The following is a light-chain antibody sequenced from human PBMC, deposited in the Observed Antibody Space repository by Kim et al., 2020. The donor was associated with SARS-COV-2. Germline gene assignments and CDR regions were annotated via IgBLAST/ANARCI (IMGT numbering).Light chain of an antibody. V-gene: IGLV3-19*01. CDR2: DNN. J-gene: IGLJ2*01. Sequence: VALQQTVMITCQGDILSSYYACWYQQKPGQAPILIIYDNNHRPSGIPHRFSGSSSRNTASLTTAGTQAGEEADYYSNSRDSDDNVVFGGGTKLTVL. CDR1: ILSSYY. CDR3: NSRDSDDNVV.